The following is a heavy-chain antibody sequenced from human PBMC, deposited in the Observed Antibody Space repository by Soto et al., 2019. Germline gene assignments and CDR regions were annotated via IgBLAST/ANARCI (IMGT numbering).Heavy chain of an antibody. CDR1: GFTFGDYA. Sequence: GGSLRLSCTASGFTFGDYALSWFRQAPGKGLEWVGFIRSKAYGGTTEYAASVKGRFTISRDDSKSIAYLQMNSLKTEDTAVYYCTRGGGHFGVVIYFDYWGQGTLVTVSS. D-gene: IGHD3-3*01. V-gene: IGHV3-49*03. CDR2: IRSKAYGGTT. J-gene: IGHJ4*02. CDR3: TRGGGHFGVVIYFDY.